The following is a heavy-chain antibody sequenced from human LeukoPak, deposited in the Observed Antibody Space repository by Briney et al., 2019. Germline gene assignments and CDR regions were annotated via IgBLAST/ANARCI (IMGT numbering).Heavy chain of an antibody. CDR2: VSSSNNYI. D-gene: IGHD3-10*01. J-gene: IGHJ4*02. V-gene: IGHV3-21*01. Sequence: PGGSLRLSCAASGFTFSSYAMNWVRQAPGKGLEWVSSVSSSNNYIYYADSVKGRFTISRDNAKNSLYLQMNSLRAEDTAVYYCARFGYGSYYFDYWGQGTLVTVSS. CDR1: GFTFSSYA. CDR3: ARFGYGSYYFDY.